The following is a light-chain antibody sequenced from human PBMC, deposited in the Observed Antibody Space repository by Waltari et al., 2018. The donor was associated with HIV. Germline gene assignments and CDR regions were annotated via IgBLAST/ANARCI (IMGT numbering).Light chain of an antibody. J-gene: IGLJ2*01. CDR3: QSYDSSLSGPVV. CDR2: GDS. Sequence: QSVLTQPPSVSGAPGQGVTISCTGSSSNIGADYFVHWYQQLPGAAPKLLIYGDSHRPSGVPDLFSGSKSGTSASLAITGLQAEDEADYYCQSYDSSLSGPVVFGGGTKLTVL. V-gene: IGLV1-40*01. CDR1: SSNIGADYF.